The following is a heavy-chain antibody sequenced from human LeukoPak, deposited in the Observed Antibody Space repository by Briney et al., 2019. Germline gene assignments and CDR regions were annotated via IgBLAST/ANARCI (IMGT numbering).Heavy chain of an antibody. CDR3: ARRAATIDYYYYYYMDV. V-gene: IGHV4-4*09. Sequence: SETLSLTCTVSGGSISSYDWSWIRQPPGKGLEWIGYIYTSGSTNYNPSLKSRVTISVDTSKNQFSLKLSSVTAADTAVYYCARRAATIDYYYYYYMDVWGKGTTVTVSS. J-gene: IGHJ6*03. D-gene: IGHD5-12*01. CDR2: IYTSGST. CDR1: GGSISSYD.